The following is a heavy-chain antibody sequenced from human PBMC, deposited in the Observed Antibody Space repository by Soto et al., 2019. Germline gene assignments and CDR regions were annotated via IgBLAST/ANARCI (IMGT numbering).Heavy chain of an antibody. Sequence: ESLKISCKGSGYSFTSYWISWVRQMPGKGLEWMGRIDPSDSYTNYSPSFQGHVTISADKSISTAYLQWSSLKASDTAMYYCARHGVGHYYYYGMDVWGQGTTVTVS. CDR1: GYSFTSYW. J-gene: IGHJ6*02. D-gene: IGHD1-26*01. V-gene: IGHV5-10-1*01. CDR2: IDPSDSYT. CDR3: ARHGVGHYYYYGMDV.